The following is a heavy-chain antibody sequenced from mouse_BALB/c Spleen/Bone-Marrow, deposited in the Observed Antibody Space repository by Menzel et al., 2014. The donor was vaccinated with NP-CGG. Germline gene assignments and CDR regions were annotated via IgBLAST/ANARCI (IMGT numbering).Heavy chain of an antibody. CDR3: ARNYYGYDGYFDN. J-gene: IGHJ2*01. CDR2: ISGGGNYT. V-gene: IGHV5-9-2*01. CDR1: GFTFSSNG. D-gene: IGHD2-2*01. Sequence: EVQRVESGGGLVNPGGSLKLSCAASGFTFSSNGMSWVCQTPEKRLEWVATISGGGNYTYYPDSVKGRFTSSRDNAKNNLYLQMSSLRSEDTALYYCARNYYGYDGYFDNRGQGNTRTVSS.